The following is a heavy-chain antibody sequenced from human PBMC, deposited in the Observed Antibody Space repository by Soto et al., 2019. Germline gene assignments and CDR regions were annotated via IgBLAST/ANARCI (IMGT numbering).Heavy chain of an antibody. V-gene: IGHV4-39*07. CDR1: GGSISSSSYY. CDR2: IYYSGST. J-gene: IGHJ5*02. Sequence: SETLSLTCTVSGGSISSSSYYWGWIRKPPGKGLEWIGSIYYSGSTYYNPSLKSRVTISVDTSKNQFSLKLSSVTAADTAVYYCARGKEVVVVPADNWFDPWGQVTLVTVSS. CDR3: ARGKEVVVVPADNWFDP. D-gene: IGHD2-2*01.